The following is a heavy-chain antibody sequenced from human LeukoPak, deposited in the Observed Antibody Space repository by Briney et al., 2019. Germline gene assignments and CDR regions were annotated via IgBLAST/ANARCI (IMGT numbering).Heavy chain of an antibody. D-gene: IGHD6-13*01. CDR1: GYTFTGYY. J-gene: IGHJ4*02. Sequence: ASVKVSCKASGYTFTGYYMHWVRQAPGQGLEWMGWINPNSGGTNYAQKFQGRVTTTRDTSISTAYMELSRLRSDDTAVYYCASSSSWSTSVGGFDYWGQGTLVTVSS. V-gene: IGHV1-2*02. CDR2: INPNSGGT. CDR3: ASSSSWSTSVGGFDY.